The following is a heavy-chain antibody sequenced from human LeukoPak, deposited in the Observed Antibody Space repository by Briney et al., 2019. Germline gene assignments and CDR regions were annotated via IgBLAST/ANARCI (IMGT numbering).Heavy chain of an antibody. D-gene: IGHD3-16*01. CDR2: IYYSGST. CDR3: ARGTFPVDKRDYGDY. CDR1: GGSISSGDYY. Sequence: PSQTLSLTCTVSGGSISSGDYYWSWIRQPPGKGLEWIGYIYYSGSTNYNPSLKSRVTISVDTSKNQFSLKLSSVTAADTAVYYCARGTFPVDKRDYGDYWGQGTLVTVSS. V-gene: IGHV4-30-4*01. J-gene: IGHJ4*02.